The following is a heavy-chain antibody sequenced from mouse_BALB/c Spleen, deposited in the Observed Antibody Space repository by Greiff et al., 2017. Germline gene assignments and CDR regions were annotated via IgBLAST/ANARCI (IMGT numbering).Heavy chain of an antibody. J-gene: IGHJ2*01. D-gene: IGHD1-1*01. CDR1: GYAFSSSW. CDR2: IYPGDGDT. CDR3: ARNYGSSFDY. V-gene: IGHV1-82*01. Sequence: QVQLQQSGPELVKPGASVKISCKASGYAFSSSWMNWVKQRPGQGLEWIGRIYPGDGDTNYNGKFKGKATLTADKSSSTAYMQLSSLTSVDSAVYFCARNYGSSFDYWGQGTTLTVSS.